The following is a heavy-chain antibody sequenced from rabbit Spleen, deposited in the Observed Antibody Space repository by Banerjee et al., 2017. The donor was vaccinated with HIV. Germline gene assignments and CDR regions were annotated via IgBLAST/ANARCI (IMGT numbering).Heavy chain of an antibody. CDR3: ARAIVPWLGLTRLDL. J-gene: IGHJ3*01. CDR1: GFSFSNKAV. V-gene: IGHV1S45*01. CDR2: INAITGKA. D-gene: IGHD4-1*01. Sequence: QQRLVESGGGLVKPGASLTLTCKASGFSFSNKAVMCWVRQAPGKGLDWIACINAITGKAVYANWAKGRSTFSKTSTTVDLQMTSLTGADTATYFCARAIVPWLGLTRLDLWARGPWSPS.